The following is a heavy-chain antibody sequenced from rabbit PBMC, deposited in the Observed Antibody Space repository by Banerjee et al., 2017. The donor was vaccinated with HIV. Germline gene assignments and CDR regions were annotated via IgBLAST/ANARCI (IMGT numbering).Heavy chain of an antibody. V-gene: IGHV1S40*01. CDR3: ARSSDGYMIGRLNL. J-gene: IGHJ3*01. CDR1: GFSFSSSYW. D-gene: IGHD6-1*01. Sequence: QSLEESGGDLVKPGASLTLTCTASGFSFSSSYWICWVRQAPGKGLEWIGCIYTGSGSTYYASWVNGRFTISSNTNQNTVTLQMTSLTTADTATYFCARSSDGYMIGRLNLWGQGTLVTVS. CDR2: IYTGSGST.